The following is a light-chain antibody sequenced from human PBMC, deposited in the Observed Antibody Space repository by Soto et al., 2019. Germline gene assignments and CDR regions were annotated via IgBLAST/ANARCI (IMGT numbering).Light chain of an antibody. J-gene: IGKJ4*01. CDR2: GAS. CDR1: QAIRTND. Sequence: EIVLTQSPGTLSLSPGEGATLSCRASQAIRTNDLAWYQQKPGQAPRLVIYGASGRASGIPDRFSGSGSGTVFALSITRLEPEDFAVYYCQQYSRSLTFGGGTKVDIK. V-gene: IGKV3-20*01. CDR3: QQYSRSLT.